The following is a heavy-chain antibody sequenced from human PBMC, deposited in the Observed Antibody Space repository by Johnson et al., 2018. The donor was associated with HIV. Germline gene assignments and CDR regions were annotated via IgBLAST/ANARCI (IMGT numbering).Heavy chain of an antibody. V-gene: IGHV3-48*03. J-gene: IGHJ3*01. Sequence: EVQLVESGGGVVQPGGSLRLSCAASGFSFSSYAMHWVRQAPGKGLEWLSYISSGGTTIYYSDSVKGRFTISRDNAKNSLYLQMNSLRAEDTAVYYCARFDGFITTLRVIGDAFDVWGQGTMVIVSS. CDR2: ISSGGTTI. CDR3: ARFDGFITTLRVIGDAFDV. CDR1: GFSFSSYA. D-gene: IGHD3-22*01.